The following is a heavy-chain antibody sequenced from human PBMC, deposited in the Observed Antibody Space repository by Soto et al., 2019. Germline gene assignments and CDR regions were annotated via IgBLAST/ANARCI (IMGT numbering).Heavy chain of an antibody. CDR1: GGSFSGYY. Sequence: QVQLQQWGAGLLKPSETLSLTCAVYGGSFSGYYWSWIRQPPGKGLEWIGEINHSGRTNYNPSLKSRVTISVDTSKNQFSLKLSSVTAADTAVYYGARPPRQWLRGVNWFDPWGQGPLVTVSS. V-gene: IGHV4-34*01. J-gene: IGHJ5*02. D-gene: IGHD6-19*01. CDR3: ARPPRQWLRGVNWFDP. CDR2: INHSGRT.